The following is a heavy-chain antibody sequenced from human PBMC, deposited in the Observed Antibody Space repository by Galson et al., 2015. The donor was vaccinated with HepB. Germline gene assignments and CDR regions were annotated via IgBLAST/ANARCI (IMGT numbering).Heavy chain of an antibody. V-gene: IGHV4-39*01. Sequence: ETLSLTCTVSGGSINSISYYWGWIRQPPGEGLEWIGSILYSGSTYYSPSLKSRVTISVDTSKNQFSLKLSSVTAADTAVYYCARRDHAKYFQHWGQGTLVTVSS. CDR1: GGSINSISYY. D-gene: IGHD2-21*01. J-gene: IGHJ1*01. CDR2: ILYSGST. CDR3: ARRDHAKYFQH.